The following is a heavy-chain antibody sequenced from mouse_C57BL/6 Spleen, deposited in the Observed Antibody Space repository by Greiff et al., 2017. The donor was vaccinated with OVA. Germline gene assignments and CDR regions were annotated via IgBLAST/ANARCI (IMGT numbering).Heavy chain of an antibody. CDR3: ARHEEELGPFAY. CDR2: FYPGSGSI. Sequence: QVHVKQSGAELVKPGASVKLSCKASGYTFTEYTIHWVKQRSGQGLEWIGWFYPGSGSIKYNEKFKDKATLTADKSSSTVYMELSRLTSEDSAVYFCARHEEELGPFAYWGQGTLVTVSA. J-gene: IGHJ3*01. D-gene: IGHD4-1*01. CDR1: GYTFTEYT. V-gene: IGHV1-62-2*01.